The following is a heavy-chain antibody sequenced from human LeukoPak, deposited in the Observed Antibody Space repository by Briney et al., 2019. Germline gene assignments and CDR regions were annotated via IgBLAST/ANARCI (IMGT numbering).Heavy chain of an antibody. J-gene: IGHJ4*02. D-gene: IGHD5-12*01. CDR2: ISPDSNYK. Sequence: GGSLRLSCAASGITVSSTYMSWVRQAPGKGLEWVSSISPDSNYKYYVDSVKGRFTIPRDNAKSSLYLQMNSLRAEDTAVYYCVRGGYRGFDYEYWGQGTLVTVSS. CDR1: GITVSSTY. CDR3: VRGGYRGFDYEY. V-gene: IGHV3-21*01.